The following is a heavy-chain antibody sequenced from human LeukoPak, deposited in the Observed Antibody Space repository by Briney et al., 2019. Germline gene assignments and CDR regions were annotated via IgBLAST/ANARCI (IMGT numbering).Heavy chain of an antibody. V-gene: IGHV4-30-2*01. CDR2: IYHSGST. J-gene: IGHJ4*02. Sequence: PSETLSLTCTVSGGSISSGGYYWSWIRQPPGKGLEWIGYIYHSGSTYYNPSPKSRVTISVDRSKNQFSLKLSSVTAADTAVYYCARVTTIFGVVTPTSLFDYWGQGTLVTVSS. CDR3: ARVTTIFGVVTPTSLFDY. CDR1: GGSISSGGYY. D-gene: IGHD3-3*01.